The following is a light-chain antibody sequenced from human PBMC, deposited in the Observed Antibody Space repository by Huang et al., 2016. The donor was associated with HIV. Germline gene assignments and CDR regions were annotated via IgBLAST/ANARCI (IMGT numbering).Light chain of an antibody. CDR3: QQRSNWPRT. J-gene: IGKJ1*01. CDR2: DAS. CDR1: QSVSSY. Sequence: EIVLTQSPATLSLSPGERAPLSCRASQSVSSYLAWYQQKPGQAPRLLIYDASNRATGIPARFSGSGSGTDFTLTISSRESEEFAVYYCQQRSNWPRTFGQGTKVEIK. V-gene: IGKV3-11*01.